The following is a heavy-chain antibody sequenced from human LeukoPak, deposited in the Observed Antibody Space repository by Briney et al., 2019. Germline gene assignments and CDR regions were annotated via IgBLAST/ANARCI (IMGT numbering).Heavy chain of an antibody. Sequence: SVKVSCNASGFTFTSSAMQWVRQARGQRLEWIGWIVVGSGNTNYAQKFQERVTITRDVSTSTAYMELSSLRSEDTAVYYCAALRWIQLWLFDPWGQGTLVTVSS. D-gene: IGHD5-18*01. CDR3: AALRWIQLWLFDP. V-gene: IGHV1-58*02. J-gene: IGHJ5*02. CDR1: GFTFTSSA. CDR2: IVVGSGNT.